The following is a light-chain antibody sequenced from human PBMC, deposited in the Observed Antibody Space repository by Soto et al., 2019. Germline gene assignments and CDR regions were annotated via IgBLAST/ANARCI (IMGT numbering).Light chain of an antibody. J-gene: IGKJ5*01. CDR3: QQYASSPPIT. CDR1: QSVSSSY. V-gene: IGKV3-20*01. CDR2: GAS. Sequence: IVLTQSPGTLSLSPGERATLSCRASQSVSSSYLAWYQQKPGQAPRLLIYGASSRATGIPDRFSGSGSGTDFTLTISRLEPEDFAVYYCQQYASSPPITLGQGTRREIK.